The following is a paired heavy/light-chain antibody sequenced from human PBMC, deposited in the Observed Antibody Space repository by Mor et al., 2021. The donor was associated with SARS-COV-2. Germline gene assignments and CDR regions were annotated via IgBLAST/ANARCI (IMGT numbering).Light chain of an antibody. J-gene: IGKJ1*01. Sequence: EIVLTQSPGTLSLSPGERATLSCRASQSVSSSLAWYQQKPGQAPKLLIYDASTRASGIPDRFSGSGSGTDFTLTISRLEPEDFAVYYCQQYGSSPGTFGQGTKVEIK. CDR2: DAS. CDR1: QSVSSS. V-gene: IGKV3-20*01. CDR3: QQYGSSPGT.
Heavy chain of an antibody. CDR3: ARHGSHMGGGMDV. V-gene: IGHV4-39*01. Sequence: QLQLQESGPGLVKPSETLSLTCTVSGGSISSSSYYWGWIRQPPGKGLEWIGSIYYSGSTYYNPSLKSRVTISVDTSKNQFSLKLSSVTAADTAVYYCARHGSHMGGGMDVWGQGTTVTVSS. D-gene: IGHD1-26*01. CDR2: IYYSGST. J-gene: IGHJ6*02. CDR1: GGSISSSSYY.